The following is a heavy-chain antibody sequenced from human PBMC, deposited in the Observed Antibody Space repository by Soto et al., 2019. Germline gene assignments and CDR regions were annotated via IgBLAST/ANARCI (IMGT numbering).Heavy chain of an antibody. V-gene: IGHV3-30-3*01. J-gene: IGHJ6*02. Sequence: QVQLVESGGGVVQPGRSLRLSCAASGFTFSSYAMHWVRQAPGKGLEWVAVISSAGSNKYYAGSVKGRFTSSRDNSKNPLYLQMNSRRADDTAVYSCAREVGYSPHCGIYDDDYFCYSMDVWGQGTTVTVSS. CDR2: ISSAGSNK. CDR3: AREVGYSPHCGIYDDDYFCYSMDV. D-gene: IGHD2-21*01. CDR1: GFTFSSYA.